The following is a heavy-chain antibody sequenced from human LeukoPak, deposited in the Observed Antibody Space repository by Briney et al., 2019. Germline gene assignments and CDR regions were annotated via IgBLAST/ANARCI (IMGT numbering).Heavy chain of an antibody. CDR1: GFTFSDYY. J-gene: IGHJ4*02. CDR3: ARRHVDTAMAFDY. D-gene: IGHD5-18*01. CDR2: ISSSGSTI. V-gene: IGHV3-11*01. Sequence: GGSLRLSCAASGFTFSDYYMSWTRQAPGKGLEWVSYISSSGSTIYYADSVKGRFTISRDNAKNSLYLQMNSLRAEDTAVYYCARRHVDTAMAFDYWGQGTLVTVSS.